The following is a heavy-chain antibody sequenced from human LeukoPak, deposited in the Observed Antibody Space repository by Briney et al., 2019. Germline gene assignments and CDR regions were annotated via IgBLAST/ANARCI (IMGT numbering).Heavy chain of an antibody. J-gene: IGHJ4*02. CDR1: GYTFTGYY. Sequence: ASVKVSCKASGYTFTGYYMHWVRQAPGQGLEWMGIINPSGGSTSYAQKFQGRVTMTRDMSTSTVYMELSSLRSEDTAVYYCARDRQWLVIDYWGQGTLVTVSS. CDR3: ARDRQWLVIDY. D-gene: IGHD6-19*01. V-gene: IGHV1-46*01. CDR2: INPSGGST.